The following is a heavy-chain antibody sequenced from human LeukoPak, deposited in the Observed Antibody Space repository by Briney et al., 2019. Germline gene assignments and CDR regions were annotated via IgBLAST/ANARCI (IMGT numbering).Heavy chain of an antibody. V-gene: IGHV4-39*01. J-gene: IGHJ6*03. D-gene: IGHD3-10*01. CDR2: IYYSGST. CDR1: GGSISSYY. Sequence: SETLSLTCTVSGGSISSYYWSWIRQPPGKGLEWIGSIYYSGSTYYNPSLKSRVTISVDTSKNQFSLKLSSVTAADTAVYYCARQPTSLLWFGELPYYYYYYMDVWGKGTTVTISS. CDR3: ARQPTSLLWFGELPYYYYYYMDV.